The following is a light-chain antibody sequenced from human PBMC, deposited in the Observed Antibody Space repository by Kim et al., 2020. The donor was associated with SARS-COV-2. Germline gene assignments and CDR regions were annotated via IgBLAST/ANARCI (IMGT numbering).Light chain of an antibody. V-gene: IGLV3-19*01. CDR3: NSRDSNNNVL. Sequence: ALGQQVRITCQGDSLRSDYATGYQKKPGQAPILVIYGKNNRPSGIPDRFSGSSSGNTASLTITGTQAGDEADYYCNSRDSNNNVLFGGGTQLTVL. J-gene: IGLJ2*01. CDR1: SLRSDY. CDR2: GKN.